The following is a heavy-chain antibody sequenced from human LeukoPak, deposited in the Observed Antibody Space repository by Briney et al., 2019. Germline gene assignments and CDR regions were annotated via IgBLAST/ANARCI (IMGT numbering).Heavy chain of an antibody. D-gene: IGHD3/OR15-3a*01. CDR1: TLTFSSYG. CDR3: ATGWTGLDY. V-gene: IGHV3-33*05. J-gene: IGHJ4*02. CDR2: ISYDGNNK. Sequence: GGSLRLSCAASTLTFSSYGMHWVRQAPGKGLEWVAVISYDGNNKYYADSVKGRFTISRDNSKNMLFLQMNSLRAEDTAVYYCATGWTGLDYWGQRILVTVSS.